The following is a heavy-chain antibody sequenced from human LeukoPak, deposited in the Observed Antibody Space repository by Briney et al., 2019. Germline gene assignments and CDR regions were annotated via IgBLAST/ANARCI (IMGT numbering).Heavy chain of an antibody. CDR2: MNPNSGNT. CDR1: GYTFTSYD. Sequence: ASVKVSCKASGYTFTSYDINWVRQATGQELEWMGWMNPNSGNTGYAQKFQGRVTITRNTSISTAYMELSSLRSEDTAVYYCARGIVGATAFDIWGQGTMVTVSS. D-gene: IGHD1-26*01. J-gene: IGHJ3*02. CDR3: ARGIVGATAFDI. V-gene: IGHV1-8*03.